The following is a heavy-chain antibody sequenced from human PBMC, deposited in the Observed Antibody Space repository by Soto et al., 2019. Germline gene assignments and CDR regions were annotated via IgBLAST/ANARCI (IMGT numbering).Heavy chain of an antibody. CDR2: MYYSGTT. Sequence: SETLSLTCTVSGGSISSSDFYWGWHRQTPGKGLEFIGSMYYSGTTYYNPSLKSRVTISVDTSKNQFTLKLISVTAADTAVYYCAVVDSTGNWFDPWGEGALVTVSS. CDR3: AVVDSTGNWFDP. J-gene: IGHJ5*02. V-gene: IGHV4-39*01. D-gene: IGHD6-25*01. CDR1: GGSISSSDFY.